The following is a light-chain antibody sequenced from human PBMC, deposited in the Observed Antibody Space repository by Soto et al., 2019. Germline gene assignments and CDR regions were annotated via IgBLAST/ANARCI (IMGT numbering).Light chain of an antibody. CDR1: QSVSSN. V-gene: IGKV3-15*01. Sequence: EIVMTQSPATLSVSPGERATLSCRASQSVSSNLAWYQQKPGQAPRLLIYGASTRATGIPARFSGSGSGTEFTLTISRLQSEAFAVYYCQQYNNWPPITCGQGTKLEIK. J-gene: IGKJ2*01. CDR2: GAS. CDR3: QQYNNWPPIT.